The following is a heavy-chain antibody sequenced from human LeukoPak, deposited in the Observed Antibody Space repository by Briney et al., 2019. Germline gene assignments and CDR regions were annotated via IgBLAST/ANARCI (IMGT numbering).Heavy chain of an antibody. CDR1: GGSFSDHY. V-gene: IGHV4-34*01. Sequence: PETLSLTCTVYGGSFSDHYWTWVRQSPEKGLEWIGEIIHSGRTNYNPSFKSRVAISIDTSKNQFSLRLTSVTAADTAVYYCVRGVLAVVYATFDYWGQGNLVTVSS. D-gene: IGHD6-19*01. CDR3: VRGVLAVVYATFDY. CDR2: IIHSGRT. J-gene: IGHJ4*02.